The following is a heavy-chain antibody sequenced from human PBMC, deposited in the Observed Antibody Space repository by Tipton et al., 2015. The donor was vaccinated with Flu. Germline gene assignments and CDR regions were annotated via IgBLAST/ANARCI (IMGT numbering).Heavy chain of an antibody. V-gene: IGHV4-31*03. Sequence: TLSLTCTVSRFSISSGDFYWSWIRQHPGRGLEWIGHIYYTGTTYYNPSLQSRVTLSIDTSENQFSLRLSSVTAADTAVYYCARVGYYYARRGYPLDTWGQGTPVTVSS. CDR1: RFSISSGDFY. D-gene: IGHD3-10*01. CDR3: ARVGYYYARRGYPLDT. J-gene: IGHJ5*02. CDR2: IYYTGTT.